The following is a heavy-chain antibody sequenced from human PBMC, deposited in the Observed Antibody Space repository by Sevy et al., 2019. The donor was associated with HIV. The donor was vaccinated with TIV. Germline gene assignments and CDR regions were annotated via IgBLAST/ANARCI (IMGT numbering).Heavy chain of an antibody. V-gene: IGHV3-66*01. CDR3: ATFTVIRYWFFDL. CDR2: IHIDGST. Sequence: GGSLRLSCAASGFTVSSNYFSWVRQAPGKGPEWVSLIHIDGSTTYADSVKGRFTVSRDSSENTVFLQMSSLTTEDTAVYYCATFTVIRYWFFDLWGRGTLVTVSS. D-gene: IGHD4-17*01. CDR1: GFTVSSNY. J-gene: IGHJ2*01.